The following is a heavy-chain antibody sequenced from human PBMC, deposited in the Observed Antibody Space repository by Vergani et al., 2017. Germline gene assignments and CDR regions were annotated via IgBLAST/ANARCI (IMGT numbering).Heavy chain of an antibody. CDR1: GYTFTSYG. J-gene: IGHJ5*02. CDR2: ISAYKGNT. Sequence: QVQLVQSGAEVKKPGASVKVSCKASGYTFTSYGISWVRQAPGQGLEWMGWISAYKGNTNYAQKLQGRVTMTTDTSTSTAYMELRSLRSDDTAVYYCARAEATQYYDFWSGYSSGWFDPWGQGTLVTVSS. V-gene: IGHV1-18*01. CDR3: ARAEATQYYDFWSGYSSGWFDP. D-gene: IGHD3-3*01.